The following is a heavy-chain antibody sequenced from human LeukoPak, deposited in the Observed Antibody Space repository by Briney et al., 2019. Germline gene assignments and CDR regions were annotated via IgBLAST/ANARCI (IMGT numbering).Heavy chain of an antibody. V-gene: IGHV1-2*02. J-gene: IGHJ1*01. Sequence: ASVKVSCKTSGYSFIDYYIHWVRQAPGQGLEWMGWINSNSADTNYAQNFPGRVTMTRDTSISTAYMELSRLRSDDTALYYCARIGISARGTNFHHWGQGTLVTVSS. CDR3: ARIGISARGTNFHH. CDR2: INSNSADT. CDR1: GYSFIDYY. D-gene: IGHD6-13*01.